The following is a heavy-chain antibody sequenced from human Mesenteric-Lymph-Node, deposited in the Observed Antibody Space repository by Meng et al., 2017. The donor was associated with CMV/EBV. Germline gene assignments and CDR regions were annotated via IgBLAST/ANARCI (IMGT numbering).Heavy chain of an antibody. CDR3: AKERTSCPTYYYYGMDV. CDR1: GFTFSTYG. V-gene: IGHV3-33*06. J-gene: IGHJ6*02. D-gene: IGHD2-15*01. Sequence: GGSLRLSCAASGFTFSTYGMHWVRQAPGKGLEWVAVIWYDGSNEYYADSVKGRFTISRDNSKNTLYLQMNSLRAEDTALYYCAKERTSCPTYYYYGMDVWGQGTTVTVSS. CDR2: IWYDGSNE.